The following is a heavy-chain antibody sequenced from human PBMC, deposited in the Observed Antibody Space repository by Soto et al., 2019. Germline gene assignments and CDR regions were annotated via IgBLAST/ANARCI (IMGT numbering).Heavy chain of an antibody. CDR1: GGSISNVHYY. V-gene: IGHV4-39*01. CDR2: VYYSGGT. D-gene: IGHD3-16*01. J-gene: IGHJ4*02. Sequence: QQQLQESGPGLVKPSETLSLTCTVSGGSISNVHYYWGWIRQPPGKGLEWIGSVYYSGGTYYNPSLQVRVTISVDTSKNQFSLKLSSVTAADTAPYYCARLRFANPYEDSWGQGILVTVSS. CDR3: ARLRFANPYEDS.